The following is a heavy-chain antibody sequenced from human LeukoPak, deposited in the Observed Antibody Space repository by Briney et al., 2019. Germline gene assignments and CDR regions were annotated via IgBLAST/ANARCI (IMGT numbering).Heavy chain of an antibody. D-gene: IGHD4-23*01. V-gene: IGHV3-48*03. CDR2: ISSSGSTI. CDR1: GFTFSSYE. J-gene: IGHJ4*02. Sequence: GGSLRLSCAASGFTFSSYEMNWVRQAPGKGLEWVSYISSSGSTIYYADSVKGRFAISRDNAKNSLYLQMNSLRDGDTAVYYCARHDYGGNSGDYWGQGTLVTVSS. CDR3: ARHDYGGNSGDY.